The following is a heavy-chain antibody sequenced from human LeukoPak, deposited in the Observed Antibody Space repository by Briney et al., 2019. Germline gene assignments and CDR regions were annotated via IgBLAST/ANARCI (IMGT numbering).Heavy chain of an antibody. CDR3: AREITMVRGVRAFDY. J-gene: IGHJ4*02. CDR1: GGSISSYY. D-gene: IGHD3-10*01. Sequence: PSETLSLTCTVSGGSISSYYWSWIRQPPGKGLEWIGYIYYSGSTNYNPSLKSRVTISVDTSKNQFSLKLSSVTAADTAMYYCAREITMVRGVRAFDYWGQGTLVTVSS. V-gene: IGHV4-59*01. CDR2: IYYSGST.